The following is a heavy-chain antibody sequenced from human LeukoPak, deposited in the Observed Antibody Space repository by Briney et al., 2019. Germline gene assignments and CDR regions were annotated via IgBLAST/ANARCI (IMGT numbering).Heavy chain of an antibody. CDR1: GFTFSDYY. V-gene: IGHV3-11*01. J-gene: IGHJ4*02. CDR3: ARADPRDKYYFDY. D-gene: IGHD3-10*01. Sequence: GGSLRLSCAASGFTFSDYYMSWIRQAPGKGLEWVSYISSSGSTIYYADSVKGRFTISRGNAKNSLYLQMNSLRAEDTAVYYCARADPRDKYYFDYWGQGTLVTVSS. CDR2: ISSSGSTI.